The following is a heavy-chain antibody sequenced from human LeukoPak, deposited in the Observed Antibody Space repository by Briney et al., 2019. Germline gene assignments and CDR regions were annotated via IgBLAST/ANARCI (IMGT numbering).Heavy chain of an antibody. CDR1: GYSFTSYW. J-gene: IGHJ4*02. Sequence: GESLKISCKGSGYSFTSYWIGWVRQMPGKGLEWIGIIYPGDSDTRYSPSFQGQVTISADKSISTAYLQWSSLKASDTAMYYCARSETTTVTTAGYWGQGTLVTVSS. V-gene: IGHV5-51*01. D-gene: IGHD4-17*01. CDR3: ARSETTTVTTAGY. CDR2: IYPGDSDT.